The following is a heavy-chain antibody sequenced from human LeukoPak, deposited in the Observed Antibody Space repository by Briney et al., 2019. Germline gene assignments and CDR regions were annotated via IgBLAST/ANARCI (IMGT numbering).Heavy chain of an antibody. CDR2: IYYSGST. D-gene: IGHD4-23*01. J-gene: IGHJ3*02. CDR1: GGSISSGGYY. Sequence: SETLSFTCTVSGGSISSGGYYWSWIRQHPGKGLEWIGYIYYSGSTYYNPSLKSRVTISVGTSKNQFSLKLSSMTAADTAVYYCARVSGNSDAFDIWGQGTMVTVSS. CDR3: ARVSGNSDAFDI. V-gene: IGHV4-31*03.